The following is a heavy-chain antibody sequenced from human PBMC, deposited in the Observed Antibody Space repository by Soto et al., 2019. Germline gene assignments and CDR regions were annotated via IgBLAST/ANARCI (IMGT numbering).Heavy chain of an antibody. Sequence: PSETLSLTCTIFGSSISSYFWSWIRQPPGKGLEWIGYIHYSGTTSYSPSLKSRVTMSVDTSENQFTLNLTSVTAADTAVYYCARDTGSYYLDSWGHGSLVTVSS. V-gene: IGHV4-59*01. J-gene: IGHJ5*01. CDR1: GSSISSYF. D-gene: IGHD1-26*01. CDR2: IHYSGTT. CDR3: ARDTGSYYLDS.